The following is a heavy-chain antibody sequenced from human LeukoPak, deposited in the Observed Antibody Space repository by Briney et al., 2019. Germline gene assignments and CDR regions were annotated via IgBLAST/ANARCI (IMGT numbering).Heavy chain of an antibody. CDR2: INPNSGGT. D-gene: IGHD3-22*01. J-gene: IGHJ4*02. Sequence: ASVKVSCKASGYTFTGYYMHWVRQAPGQGLEWMGWINPNSGGTNYAQKFQGRVTMTRDTSISTAYMELSRLRSDDTAVHYCARPHYYDSSGYYYVAFDYWGQGTLVTVSS. CDR1: GYTFTGYY. CDR3: ARPHYYDSSGYYYVAFDY. V-gene: IGHV1-2*02.